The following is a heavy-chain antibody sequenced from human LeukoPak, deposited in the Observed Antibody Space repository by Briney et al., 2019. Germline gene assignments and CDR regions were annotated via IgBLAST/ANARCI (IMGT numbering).Heavy chain of an antibody. CDR1: GGAFSSYA. Sequence: APVKVSCKASGGAFSSYAISWVRQAPGQGLEWMGGLIPIFGTTNYAQKFQGRVTITADESTSTAYMELSSLRSEDTAVYYCARADYDILTGYYLNYFDYWGQGTLVTVSS. CDR2: LIPIFGTT. D-gene: IGHD3-9*01. J-gene: IGHJ4*02. CDR3: ARADYDILTGYYLNYFDY. V-gene: IGHV1-69*13.